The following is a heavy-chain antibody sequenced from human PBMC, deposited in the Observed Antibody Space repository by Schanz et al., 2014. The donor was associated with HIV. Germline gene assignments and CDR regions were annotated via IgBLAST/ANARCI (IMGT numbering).Heavy chain of an antibody. D-gene: IGHD6-19*01. V-gene: IGHV3-23*01. CDR1: GFTFNKYG. J-gene: IGHJ4*02. CDR2: ISGSGTST. Sequence: EVQLLESGGGLVQPGGSLRLSCAASGFTFNKYGMTWVRQVPGKGLECVSSISGSGTSTHYADSAKGRFTISRDNSKTTLYLQMNSLRAEDTAVYYCAKTSYGWYFDYWGQGTLVTVSS. CDR3: AKTSYGWYFDY.